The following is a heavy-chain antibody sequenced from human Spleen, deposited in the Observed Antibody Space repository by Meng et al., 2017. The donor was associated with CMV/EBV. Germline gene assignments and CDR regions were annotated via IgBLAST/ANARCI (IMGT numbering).Heavy chain of an antibody. D-gene: IGHD1-20*01. J-gene: IGHJ4*02. CDR2: IYYSGST. V-gene: IGHV4-30-4*08. CDR1: GGSISSGDYY. Sequence: QVQLQHWGAGLVKPSQTLSLTCTVSGGSISSGDYYWSWIRQPPGKGLEWIGYIYYSGSTYYNPSLKSRVTISVDTSKNQFSLKLSSVTAADTAVYYCVRESRNWNQGGFDYWGQGTLVTVSS. CDR3: VRESRNWNQGGFDY.